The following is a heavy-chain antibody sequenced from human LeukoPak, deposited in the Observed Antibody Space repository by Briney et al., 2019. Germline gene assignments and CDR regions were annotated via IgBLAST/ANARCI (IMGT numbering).Heavy chain of an antibody. D-gene: IGHD3-3*01. Sequence: ASVKVSCKASGYTFTSYGISWVRQAPGQGLEWMGWISAYNGNTNYAQKLQGRVTMTTDTSTSTAYMELRSLRSDDTAVYYCARDGEYYDFWSGYNLGSGTLNWGQGTLVTVSS. CDR2: ISAYNGNT. J-gene: IGHJ4*02. CDR3: ARDGEYYDFWSGYNLGSGTLN. V-gene: IGHV1-18*01. CDR1: GYTFTSYG.